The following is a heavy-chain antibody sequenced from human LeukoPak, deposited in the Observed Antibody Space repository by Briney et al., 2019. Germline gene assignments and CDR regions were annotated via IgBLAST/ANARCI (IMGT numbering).Heavy chain of an antibody. CDR3: PKGGLVRGVSR. CDR2: IYYSGST. Sequence: SETLSLTCTVSGDSMSNYYWTWIRQPPGNELEWIGRIYYSGSTNYNPSLKSRFTMSVDTSKNQFSLKLNSVTAMETAMYYSPKGGLVRGVSRWGQGTMVSVSS. CDR1: GDSMSNYY. D-gene: IGHD3-10*01. V-gene: IGHV4-59*01. J-gene: IGHJ4*02.